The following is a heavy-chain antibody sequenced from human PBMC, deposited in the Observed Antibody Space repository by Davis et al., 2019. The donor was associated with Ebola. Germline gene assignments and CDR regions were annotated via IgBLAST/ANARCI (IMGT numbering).Heavy chain of an antibody. CDR3: ARVFYSGYADY. CDR2: IIPIFGTA. D-gene: IGHD5-12*01. V-gene: IGHV1-69*06. CDR1: GGTFSSYA. Sequence: AASVKVSCKASGGTFSSYAISWVRQAPGQGLEWMGGIIPIFGTANYAQKFQGRVTITADKSTSTAYMELSSLRSEDTAVYYCARVFYSGYADYWGQGTLVTVSS. J-gene: IGHJ4*02.